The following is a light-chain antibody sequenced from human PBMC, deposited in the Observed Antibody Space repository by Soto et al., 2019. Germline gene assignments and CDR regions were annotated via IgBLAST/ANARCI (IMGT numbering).Light chain of an antibody. CDR1: SSDVGGYNY. CDR3: SSNAGSNNLV. CDR2: EVT. Sequence: QSALTHPPSASGCPGQSVTISCTGTSSDVGGYNYVSWYQQHPGKAPKLIIYEVTKRPSGVPDRFSASKSGNTASLTVSGLQAEDEADYYCSSNAGSNNLVFGGGTQLTVL. V-gene: IGLV2-8*01. J-gene: IGLJ2*01.